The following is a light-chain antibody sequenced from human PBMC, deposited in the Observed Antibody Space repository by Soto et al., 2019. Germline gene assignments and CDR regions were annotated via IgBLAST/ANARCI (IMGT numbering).Light chain of an antibody. CDR2: LGS. CDR1: QSLLHSNGYNY. V-gene: IGKV2-28*01. J-gene: IGKJ1*01. Sequence: DIVMTQSPLSLPVTPGEPASISCRSSQSLLHSNGYNYLDWYLQRPGQSPQLLIYLGSNWASGVPDRFSGSGSGTDFTLKISRVEAEDVGVYYCMQALQIPWTFGQGTKV. CDR3: MQALQIPWT.